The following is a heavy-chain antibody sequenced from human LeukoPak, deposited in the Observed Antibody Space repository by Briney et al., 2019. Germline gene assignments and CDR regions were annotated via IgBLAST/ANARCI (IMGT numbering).Heavy chain of an antibody. CDR2: IWYDGSNK. V-gene: IGHV3-33*01. Sequence: GRSLRLSCAASGFTFSSYGMHWVRQAPGKGLEWVAVIWYDGSNKYYADSVKGRFTISRDNSKNTLYLQMNSLRAEDTAVYYCARDEVLEWSPAFDIWGQGTMVTVSS. CDR1: GFTFSSYG. CDR3: ARDEVLEWSPAFDI. D-gene: IGHD3-3*01. J-gene: IGHJ3*02.